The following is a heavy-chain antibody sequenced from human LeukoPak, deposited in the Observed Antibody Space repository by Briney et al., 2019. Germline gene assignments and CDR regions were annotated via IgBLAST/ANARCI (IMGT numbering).Heavy chain of an antibody. CDR1: GFTFSSYA. J-gene: IGHJ4*02. CDR2: ISGSGGST. Sequence: GGSLRLSCAASGFTFSSYAMSWVRQAPGKGLEWVSAISGSGGSTYYADSVKGRFTISRDNSRNALYLQMNSLRAEDTAVYYCAKMMLSSSDAHFDYWGQGTLVTVSS. CDR3: AKMMLSSSDAHFDY. D-gene: IGHD6-6*01. V-gene: IGHV3-23*01.